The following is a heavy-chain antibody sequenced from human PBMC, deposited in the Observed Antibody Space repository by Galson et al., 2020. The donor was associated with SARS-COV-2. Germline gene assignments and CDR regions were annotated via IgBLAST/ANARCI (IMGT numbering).Heavy chain of an antibody. CDR2: IYNSGST. J-gene: IGHJ2*01. CDR3: ARDWGDPQERYFDL. D-gene: IGHD2-21*01. V-gene: IGHV4-59*01. CDR1: GGSISSNY. Sequence: SETLSLTCTVSGGSISSNYWSWIRQPPGKGLEWIGYIYNSGSTNYNPSLKSRVTISVDTSKNLFSLKLSSVTAADTAVYYCARDWGDPQERYFDLWGRGTLVTVSS.